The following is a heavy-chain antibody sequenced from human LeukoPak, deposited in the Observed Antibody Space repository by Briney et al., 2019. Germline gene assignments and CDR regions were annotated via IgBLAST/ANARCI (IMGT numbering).Heavy chain of an antibody. J-gene: IGHJ6*03. CDR3: ARVVLDMDV. CDR1: AFTFSDFY. V-gene: IGHV3-11*04. CDR2: ISSSGSTI. Sequence: GGSLRLSCAASAFTFSDFYMSWIRQVQGEGLEWVSYISSSGSTIYYADSVEGRFTISRDNAKNSLYLQMNSLRAEDTAVYYCARVVLDMDVWGKGTTVTVSS.